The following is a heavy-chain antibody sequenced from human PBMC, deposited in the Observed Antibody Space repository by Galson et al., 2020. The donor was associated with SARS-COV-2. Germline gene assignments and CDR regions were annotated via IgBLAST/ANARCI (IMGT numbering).Heavy chain of an antibody. V-gene: IGHV3-30*04. CDR1: GFTFSSYA. CDR3: ARDRLRFLEGGPYYYYGMDV. Sequence: GESLKISCAASGFTFSSYAMHWVRQAPGKGLEWVAVISYDGSNKYYADSVKGRFTISRDNSKNTLYLQMNSLRAEDTAVYYCARDRLRFLEGGPYYYYGMDVWGQGTTVTVSS. CDR2: ISYDGSNK. J-gene: IGHJ6*02. D-gene: IGHD3-3*01.